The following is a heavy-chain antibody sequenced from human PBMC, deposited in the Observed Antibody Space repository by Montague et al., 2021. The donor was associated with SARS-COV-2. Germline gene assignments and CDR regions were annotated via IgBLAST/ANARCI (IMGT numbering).Heavy chain of an antibody. J-gene: IGHJ3*02. V-gene: IGHV4-59*01. CDR3: ARTGLGAYDILTGYTVNAFDM. Sequence: SETLSLTCTVSGGSISSYYWSWIRQPPGKGLEWIGYIYYSGSTNYNPSLKSRVTISVDTSKNQFSLKLSSVTAADTAVYYCARTGLGAYDILTGYTVNAFDMWGQGTLVTVSS. D-gene: IGHD3-9*01. CDR2: IYYSGST. CDR1: GGSISSYY.